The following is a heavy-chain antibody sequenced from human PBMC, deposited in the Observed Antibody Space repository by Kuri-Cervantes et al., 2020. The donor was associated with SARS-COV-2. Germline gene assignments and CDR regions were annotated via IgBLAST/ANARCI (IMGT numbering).Heavy chain of an antibody. J-gene: IGHJ5*02. CDR3: ARDWGRYPRDP. Sequence: ASVKVSCKASGGTFSSYAISWVRQAPGQGLEWMGIINPSGGSTSYAQKFQGRVTMTRDTSTSTVYMELSSLRSEDTAVYYCARDWGRYPRDPWGQGTLVTVSS. CDR1: GGTFSSYA. V-gene: IGHV1-46*01. D-gene: IGHD3-16*01. CDR2: INPSGGST.